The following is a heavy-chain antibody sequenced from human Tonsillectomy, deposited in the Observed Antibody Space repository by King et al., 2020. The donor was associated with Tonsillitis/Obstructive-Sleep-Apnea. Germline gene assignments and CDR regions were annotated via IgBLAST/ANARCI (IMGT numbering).Heavy chain of an antibody. CDR1: GFTFSSYA. CDR3: ARAHYYDSSGYPYYYHGMDV. J-gene: IGHJ6*02. CDR2: ISYDGGDI. V-gene: IGHV3-30*04. D-gene: IGHD3-22*01. Sequence: VQLVESGGGVVQPGRSLRLSCAASGFTFSSYAMHWVRQGPGKGLEWAAIISYDGGDIYYADSVKGRLTISRDNSKNTLYLQMNSLRNEDTAVYYCARAHYYDSSGYPYYYHGMDVWGQGTTVTVSS.